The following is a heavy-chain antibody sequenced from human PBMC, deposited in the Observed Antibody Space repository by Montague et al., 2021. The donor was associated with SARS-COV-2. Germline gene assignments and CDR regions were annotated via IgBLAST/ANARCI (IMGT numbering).Heavy chain of an antibody. Sequence: SLRLSCAASGFTFSSYWMSWVRQAPGKGLEWVANIKQDGSEKYYVDSVKGRFTISRDNAKISLFLQMNSLRAEDTAVYFCARSIWFGPFDYWGQGTLVTVSS. CDR1: GFTFSSYW. V-gene: IGHV3-7*01. CDR3: ARSIWFGPFDY. J-gene: IGHJ4*02. CDR2: IKQDGSEK. D-gene: IGHD3-10*01.